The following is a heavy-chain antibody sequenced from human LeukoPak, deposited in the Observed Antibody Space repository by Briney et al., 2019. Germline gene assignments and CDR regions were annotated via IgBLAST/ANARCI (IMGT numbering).Heavy chain of an antibody. D-gene: IGHD3-10*01. CDR1: GFTFSTYG. J-gene: IGHJ6*03. V-gene: IGHV3-7*01. Sequence: PGGSLRLSCAASGFTFSTYGMSWVRQAPGKGLEWVANIKQDGSEKYYVDSVKGRFTISRDNAKNSLYLQMNSLRAEDTAVYYCARKFRRYYGSGGYMDVWGKGTTVTVSS. CDR3: ARKFRRYYGSGGYMDV. CDR2: IKQDGSEK.